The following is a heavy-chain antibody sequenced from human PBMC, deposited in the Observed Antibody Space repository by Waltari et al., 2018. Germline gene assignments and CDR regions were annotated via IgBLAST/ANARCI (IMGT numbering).Heavy chain of an antibody. Sequence: QVQLQESGPGLVKPSETLSLTCSVSGDSLGESHGTWIRQTAGKGLEWIGRLYFSDTTNYNPSLKSRVTISLDRSKNQISLRLTSVTAADTALYFCARERTYGQYPDWGQGMLVTVSS. CDR3: ARERTYGQYPD. CDR2: LYFSDTT. V-gene: IGHV4-4*07. D-gene: IGHD4-17*01. CDR1: GDSLGESH. J-gene: IGHJ4*02.